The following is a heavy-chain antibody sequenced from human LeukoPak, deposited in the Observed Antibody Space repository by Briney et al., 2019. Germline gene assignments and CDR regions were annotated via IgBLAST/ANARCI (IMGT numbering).Heavy chain of an antibody. CDR3: AKDRTGVTRGVDY. CDR2: ISGSGGTT. Sequence: GGSLRLSCAASGFTFSSYAISWVRQAPGKGLEWVSAISGSGGTTYYADSVKGRFTISRDNSKNTLYLQMNSLRAEDTAVYYCAKDRTGVTRGVDYWGQGTLVTVSS. V-gene: IGHV3-23*01. J-gene: IGHJ4*02. D-gene: IGHD4-23*01. CDR1: GFTFSSYA.